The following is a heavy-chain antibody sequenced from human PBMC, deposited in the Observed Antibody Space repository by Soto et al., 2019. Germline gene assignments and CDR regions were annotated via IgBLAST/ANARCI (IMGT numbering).Heavy chain of an antibody. CDR3: ARRGPGTYFDY. D-gene: IGHD6-13*01. CDR2: ISGSGDST. J-gene: IGHJ4*02. Sequence: GSLRLSCAASGFTFSRLSMNWVRQAPGKGLEWVSVISGSGDSTYYADSVKGRFTISRDNSKNTLYLQMNSLRTEDTAVYYCARRGPGTYFDYWGQGTVVTVSS. CDR1: GFTFSRLS. V-gene: IGHV3-23*01.